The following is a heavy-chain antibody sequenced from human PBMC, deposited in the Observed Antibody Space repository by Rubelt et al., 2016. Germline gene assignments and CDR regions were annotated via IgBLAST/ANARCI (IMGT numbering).Heavy chain of an antibody. Sequence: QLQLQESGPGLVKPSETLSLTCPVSGGSISSSSYYWGWIRQPPGTGLEWSGSIYYSGPTYYKEVLKSRVTISGDTSKNQVSLKLSYVTAADTALYYCARLKREQRVESYYYGMDVWGQGTTVTVSS. CDR2: IYYSGPT. J-gene: IGHJ6*02. V-gene: IGHV4-39*07. D-gene: IGHD1/OR15-1a*01. CDR1: GGSISSSSYY. CDR3: ARLKREQRVESYYYGMDV.